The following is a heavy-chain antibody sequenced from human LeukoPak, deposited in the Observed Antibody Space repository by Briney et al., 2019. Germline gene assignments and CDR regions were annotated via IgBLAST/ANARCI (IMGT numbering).Heavy chain of an antibody. V-gene: IGHV1-69*13. Sequence: SVKVSCKASGYTFTSYYMHWVRQAPGQGLEWMGGIIPIFGTANYAQKFQGRVTITADESTSTAYMELSSLRSEDTAVYYCARGNGGYFDYWGQGTLVTVSS. D-gene: IGHD4-23*01. CDR2: IIPIFGTA. J-gene: IGHJ4*02. CDR1: GYTFTSYY. CDR3: ARGNGGYFDY.